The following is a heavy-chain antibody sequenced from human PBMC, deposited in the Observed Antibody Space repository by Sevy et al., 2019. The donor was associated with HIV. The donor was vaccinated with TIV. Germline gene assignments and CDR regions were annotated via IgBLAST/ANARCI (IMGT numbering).Heavy chain of an antibody. Sequence: ASVKVSCKASRYRFTSYYMHWVRQAPGQGLEWMGITNPSSGSTTYAQKLQGRVTMTRVTSTNTVYMELSSLRSEDTAVYYCAREGISVSGLTGYFDLWGRGTLVTVSS. V-gene: IGHV1-46*01. CDR2: TNPSSGST. D-gene: IGHD6-19*01. CDR3: AREGISVSGLTGYFDL. CDR1: RYRFTSYY. J-gene: IGHJ2*01.